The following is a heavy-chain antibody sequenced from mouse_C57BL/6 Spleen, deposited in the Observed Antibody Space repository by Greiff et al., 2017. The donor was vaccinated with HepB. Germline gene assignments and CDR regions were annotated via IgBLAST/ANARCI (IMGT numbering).Heavy chain of an antibody. CDR2: ISDGGSYT. CDR3: ASDDYDGFDY. CDR1: GFTFSSYA. D-gene: IGHD2-4*01. V-gene: IGHV5-4*03. Sequence: EVKLVESGGGLVKPGGSLKLSCAASGFTFSSYAMSWVRQTPEKRLEWVATISDGGSYTYYPDNVKGRFTISRDNAKNNLYLQMSHLKSEDTAMYYCASDDYDGFDYWGQGTTLTVSS. J-gene: IGHJ2*01.